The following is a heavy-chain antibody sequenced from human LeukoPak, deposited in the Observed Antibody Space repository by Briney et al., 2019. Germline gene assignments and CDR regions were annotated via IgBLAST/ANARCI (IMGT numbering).Heavy chain of an antibody. J-gene: IGHJ4*02. CDR2: MNPNSGNT. V-gene: IGHV1-8*01. Sequence: ASVKVSCKASGYTFTNYNIDWVRQATGQGLEWMGWMNPNSGNTGYAQKFQGRVTMTRNTSISTAYMELTSLRSDDTAVYYCARGVWQGSYSSAYYTFDYWGQGVLVTVSA. CDR3: ARGVWQGSYSSAYYTFDY. D-gene: IGHD6-19*01. CDR1: GYTFTNYN.